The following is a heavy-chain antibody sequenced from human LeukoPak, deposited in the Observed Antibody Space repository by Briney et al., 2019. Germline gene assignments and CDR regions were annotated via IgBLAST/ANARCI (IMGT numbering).Heavy chain of an antibody. CDR3: ARGDYDFWSGYRLIGYFDY. J-gene: IGHJ4*02. Sequence: GGSLRLPCAASGFTFSSYEMNWVRQAPGKGLEWVSYISSSGSTIYYADSVKGRFTVSRDNAKNSLYLQMNSLRAEDTAVYYCARGDYDFWSGYRLIGYFDYWGQGTLVTVSS. CDR2: ISSSGSTI. V-gene: IGHV3-48*03. D-gene: IGHD3-3*01. CDR1: GFTFSSYE.